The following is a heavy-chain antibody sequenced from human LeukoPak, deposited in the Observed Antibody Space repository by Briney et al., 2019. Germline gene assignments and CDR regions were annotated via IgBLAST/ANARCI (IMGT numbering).Heavy chain of an antibody. CDR3: VRAVSVSSYYFDY. CDR2: ISSSSSYT. J-gene: IGHJ4*02. Sequence: PGGSLRLSCAASGFTFSDYYMSWIRQAPGKGLEWISYISSSSSYTNYVDSVKDRFTISRDNAKNSLYLQMNSLRAEDTAVYYCVRAVSVSSYYFDYWGQGTLVTVSS. D-gene: IGHD5/OR15-5a*01. V-gene: IGHV3-11*05. CDR1: GFTFSDYY.